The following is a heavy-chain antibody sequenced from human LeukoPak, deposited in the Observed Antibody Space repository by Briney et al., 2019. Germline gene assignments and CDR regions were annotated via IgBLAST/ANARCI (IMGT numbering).Heavy chain of an antibody. CDR3: ARQVLGRRGYSYAENLGMDV. CDR1: GGSISSGDYY. D-gene: IGHD5-18*01. CDR2: IYYSGST. V-gene: IGHV4-30-4*02. Sequence: PSETLSLTCTVSGGSISSGDYYWSWIRQPPGKGLEWIGYIYYSGSTYYNPSLKSRVTISVDTSKNQFSLKLSSVTAADTAVYYCARQVLGRRGYSYAENLGMDVWGQGTTVTVSS. J-gene: IGHJ6*02.